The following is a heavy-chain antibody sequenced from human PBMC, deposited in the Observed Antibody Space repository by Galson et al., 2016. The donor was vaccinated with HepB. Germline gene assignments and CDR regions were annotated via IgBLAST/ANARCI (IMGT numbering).Heavy chain of an antibody. V-gene: IGHV1-3*04. CDR3: ARDGGSGWSRLW. J-gene: IGHJ4*02. Sequence: SCAASGFTFSSYSMNWVRQAPGQRLEWMGWTNNANGNTEYSQSFQGRVTFTRDTSASTAYMELSSLRSEDTAVYYCARDGGSGWSRLWWGQGTLVAVSS. CDR2: TNNANGNT. CDR1: GFTFSSYS. D-gene: IGHD6-19*01.